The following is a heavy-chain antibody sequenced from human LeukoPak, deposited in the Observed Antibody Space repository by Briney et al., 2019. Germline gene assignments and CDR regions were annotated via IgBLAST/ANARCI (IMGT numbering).Heavy chain of an antibody. Sequence: GGSLRLSCAASGFTFSSYAMSWVRQAPGKGLEWVSAISGSGGSTYYADSVKGRFTISRDNSKNTLYLQMNSLRAEGTAVYYCAAPLYCGGDCYPFPPLPDYWGQGTLVTVSS. CDR3: AAPLYCGGDCYPFPPLPDY. CDR1: GFTFSSYA. V-gene: IGHV3-23*01. CDR2: ISGSGGST. J-gene: IGHJ4*02. D-gene: IGHD2-21*02.